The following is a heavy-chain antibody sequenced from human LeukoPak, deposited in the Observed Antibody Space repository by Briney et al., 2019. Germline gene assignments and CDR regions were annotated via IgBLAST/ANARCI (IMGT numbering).Heavy chain of an antibody. CDR2: IQNDGTKN. J-gene: IGHJ5*02. CDR3: AKDASAHGWFDP. Sequence: GGSLRLSCAASGFSFSRYGMNWVRQAPGKGLEWVSFIQNDGTKNCYADFVKGRFTISRENSVNTLYLQMDSLRPEDTAVYYCAKDASAHGWFDPWGQGTLVTVSS. CDR1: GFSFSRYG. V-gene: IGHV3-30*02.